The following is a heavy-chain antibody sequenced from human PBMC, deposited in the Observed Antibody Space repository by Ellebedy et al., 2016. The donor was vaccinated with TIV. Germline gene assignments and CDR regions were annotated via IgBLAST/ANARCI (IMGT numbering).Heavy chain of an antibody. CDR1: GFTFSNYA. Sequence: GGSLRLSXAASGFTFSNYAMSWVRQAPGKGLEWVSAFTGSGGGTYYADSVKGRFTISRDDSKNTLSLQMNSLRAGDTAVYYCAKCTSWYYYYMDVWGKGTTVTVSS. D-gene: IGHD2-15*01. J-gene: IGHJ6*03. V-gene: IGHV3-23*01. CDR2: FTGSGGGT. CDR3: AKCTSWYYYYMDV.